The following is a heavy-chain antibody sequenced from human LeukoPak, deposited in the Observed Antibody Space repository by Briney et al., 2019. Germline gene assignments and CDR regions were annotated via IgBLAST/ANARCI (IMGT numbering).Heavy chain of an antibody. CDR3: ASTVTTAHYFDY. CDR1: GGSFSSYV. Sequence: ASVKVSCKASGGSFSSYVLSWVRQAPGQGLEWMGRIIPILGIANYAQKFQGRVTIIADKSTSTAYMELSSLRTEDTAVYYCASTVTTAHYFDYWGQETLVTVSS. J-gene: IGHJ4*02. V-gene: IGHV1-69*04. CDR2: IIPILGIA. D-gene: IGHD4-17*01.